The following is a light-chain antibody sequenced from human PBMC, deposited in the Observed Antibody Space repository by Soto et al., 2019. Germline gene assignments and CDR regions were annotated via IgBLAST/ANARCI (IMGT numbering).Light chain of an antibody. J-gene: IGKJ4*01. V-gene: IGKV4-1*01. Sequence: IVITHSADALSVSLCDRASMNCKSIQGVLYSSNNKNYLAWYQQKPGQPPKLLIYWASTRESGVPDRFSGSGSGTDFTLTISSLQAEDVAVYYCQQYYSTPLTFGGGTKVDI. CDR3: QQYYSTPLT. CDR1: QGVLYSSNNKNY. CDR2: WAS.